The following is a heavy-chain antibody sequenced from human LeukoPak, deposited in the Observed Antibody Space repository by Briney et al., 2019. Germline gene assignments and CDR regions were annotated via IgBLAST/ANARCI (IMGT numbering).Heavy chain of an antibody. J-gene: IGHJ6*02. V-gene: IGHV4-30-4*01. D-gene: IGHD5-18*01. CDR1: GGSISSGDCY. CDR3: ARGVDTAMYNYYAMDV. CDR2: IYYSGST. Sequence: SETLSLTCTVSGGSISSGDCYWSWIRQPPGKGLECIGYIYYSGSTYYNPSLKSRVTISVDTSKNQFSLKLSSVTAADTAVYYCARGVDTAMYNYYAMDVWGQGTTVTVSS.